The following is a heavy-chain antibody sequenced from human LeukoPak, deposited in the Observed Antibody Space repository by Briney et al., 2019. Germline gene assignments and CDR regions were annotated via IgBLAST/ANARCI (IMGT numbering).Heavy chain of an antibody. CDR2: IYYSGST. Sequence: SETLSLTCTVSGGSISSSSYYWGWVRQPPGTGLEWIGSIYYSGSTYYNPSRKSRVTISVDTSKNQFSLKLSSVTAADTAVYYCARDGGMAAAGQGAYYYYYYMDVWGKGTTVTVSS. V-gene: IGHV4-39*07. J-gene: IGHJ6*03. D-gene: IGHD6-13*01. CDR1: GGSISSSSYY. CDR3: ARDGGMAAAGQGAYYYYYYMDV.